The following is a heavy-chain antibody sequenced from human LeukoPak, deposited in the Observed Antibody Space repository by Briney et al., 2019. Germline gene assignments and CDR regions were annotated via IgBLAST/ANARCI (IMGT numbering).Heavy chain of an antibody. CDR2: ISGSGGST. D-gene: IGHD6-6*01. CDR1: GFTFSSYA. V-gene: IGHV3-23*01. Sequence: GGSLRLSCAASGFTFSSYAMSWVRQAPGKGLEWVSVISGSGGSTYYADSVKGRFTISRDNSKNTLYLQMNSLRAEDTAVYYCAREVAARRLGSWVDPWGQGTLVTVSS. CDR3: AREVAARRLGSWVDP. J-gene: IGHJ5*02.